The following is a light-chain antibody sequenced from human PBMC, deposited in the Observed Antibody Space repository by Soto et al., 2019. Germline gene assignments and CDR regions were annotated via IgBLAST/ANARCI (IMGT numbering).Light chain of an antibody. J-gene: IGLJ1*01. CDR1: SSDVGGYNY. CDR3: SSYTSSSTFEV. CDR2: EVS. Sequence: QSALTQPASVSGSPGQSITISCTGTSSDVGGYNYVSWYQQHPGKAPKLMIYEVSNRPSGVSNRFSGSKSGNTASLTISGLQAEDEDDYYCSSYTSSSTFEVFGTGTKLTVL. V-gene: IGLV2-14*01.